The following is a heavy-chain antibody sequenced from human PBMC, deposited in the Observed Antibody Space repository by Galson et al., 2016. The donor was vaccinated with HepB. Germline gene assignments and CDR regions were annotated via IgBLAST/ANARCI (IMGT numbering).Heavy chain of an antibody. V-gene: IGHV6-1*01. CDR3: ARAWGLNENFYFDY. D-gene: IGHD1-1*01. CDR1: GDSVSSNIAA. J-gene: IGHJ4*02. Sequence: CAISGDSVSSNIAAWNWIRQSPSRGLEWLGRTYYRSKYYNDYAVSVKGRISINPDTSKNQSSLQLNSVTPEDTAVYYCARAWGLNENFYFDYWGQGTLVTVSS. CDR2: TYYRSKYYN.